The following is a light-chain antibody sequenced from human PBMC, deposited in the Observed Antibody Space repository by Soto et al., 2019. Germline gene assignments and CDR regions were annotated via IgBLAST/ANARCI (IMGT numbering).Light chain of an antibody. V-gene: IGKV3-20*01. CDR1: QSVSNSF. Sequence: EVVLTQSPGTLSLSPGDRASLSCRASQSVSNSFLAWYQQKAGQSPRLLIYAASARAIGIPDRFSGSGSGTDFTLTISRLEPEDFAVYYCQQYGHSPRTFGQGTKVDIK. J-gene: IGKJ1*01. CDR3: QQYGHSPRT. CDR2: AAS.